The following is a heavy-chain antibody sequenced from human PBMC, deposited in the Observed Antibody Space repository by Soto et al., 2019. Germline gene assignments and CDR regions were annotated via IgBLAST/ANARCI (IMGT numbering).Heavy chain of an antibody. CDR1: GFTFSNAW. CDR2: ISGSGGST. V-gene: IGHV3-23*01. D-gene: IGHD3-3*01. CDR3: AKIETVLRFLEWVSGWFDP. J-gene: IGHJ5*02. Sequence: GGSLRLSCAASGFTFSNAWMSWVRQAPGKGLEWVSAISGSGGSTYYTDSVKGRFTISRDNSKNTLYLQMNSLRAEDTAVYYCAKIETVLRFLEWVSGWFDPWGQGTLVTVSS.